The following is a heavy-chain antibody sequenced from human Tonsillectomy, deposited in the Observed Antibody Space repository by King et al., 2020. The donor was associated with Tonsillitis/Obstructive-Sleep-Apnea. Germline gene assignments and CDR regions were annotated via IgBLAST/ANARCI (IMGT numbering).Heavy chain of an antibody. J-gene: IGHJ4*02. V-gene: IGHV5-10-1*03. Sequence: VQLVESGAEVKKPGESLRISCKGSGYSFTTYWISWVRQMPGKGLEWMGRIEPSDSYTKYSPSFQGHVTISTDKSSSTAYPQWSSLKASDTAMYYCARMTGREGGTLDYWGQGTLVTVSS. D-gene: IGHD1-26*01. CDR1: GYSFTTYW. CDR2: IEPSDSYT. CDR3: ARMTGREGGTLDY.